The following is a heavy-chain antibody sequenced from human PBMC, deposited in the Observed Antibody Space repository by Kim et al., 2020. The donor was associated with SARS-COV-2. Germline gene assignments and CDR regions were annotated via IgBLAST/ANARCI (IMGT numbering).Heavy chain of an antibody. Sequence: GWSLRPSCEASGFTFSSYWMNWVRQGPGKGLVWVSRIKSDGSDTHYADSVKGRFTISRDNAKNTLHLQLNSLGVEDTAIYYCARGSFQQGFDPWGQGTLVTVSS. CDR2: IKSDGSDT. CDR1: GFTFSSYW. V-gene: IGHV3-74*01. D-gene: IGHD6-13*01. CDR3: ARGSFQQGFDP. J-gene: IGHJ5*02.